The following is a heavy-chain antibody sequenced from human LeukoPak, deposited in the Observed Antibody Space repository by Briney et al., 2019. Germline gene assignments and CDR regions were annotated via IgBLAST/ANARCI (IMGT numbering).Heavy chain of an antibody. V-gene: IGHV3-33*01. CDR3: ASSLRRIVGATGVDY. Sequence: TGGSLRLSCTASGFSFSDYGMHWVRQAPGKGLEWVAVMWFDGSNEFYADSVKGRFTISRDNSKNTLYLQMNSLRAEDTAVYYCASSLRRIVGATGVDYWGQGTLVTVSS. D-gene: IGHD1-26*01. CDR1: GFSFSDYG. J-gene: IGHJ4*02. CDR2: MWFDGSNE.